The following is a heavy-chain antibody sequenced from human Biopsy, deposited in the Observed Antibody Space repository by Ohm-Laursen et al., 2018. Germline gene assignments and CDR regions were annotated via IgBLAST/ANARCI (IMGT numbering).Heavy chain of an antibody. D-gene: IGHD3-22*01. J-gene: IGHJ2*01. CDR2: IDPNSGGT. V-gene: IGHV1-2*02. CDR1: GYTFSGYY. CDR3: ARDRGYYSDRTVPGYFDL. Sequence: GSSVKVSCKASGYTFSGYYIHWVRQAPGQGLEWMGWIDPNSGGTHYAQKFQGRVTMTRDTSISTPYMELNRLTSDDTAVYYCARDRGYYSDRTVPGYFDLWGRGTLVTVSS.